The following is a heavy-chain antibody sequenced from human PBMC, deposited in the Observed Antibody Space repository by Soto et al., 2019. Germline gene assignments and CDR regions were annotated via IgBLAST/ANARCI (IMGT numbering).Heavy chain of an antibody. CDR1: GFTFSSYG. J-gene: IGHJ6*02. CDR3: AKDRYGGSPPTLSYYYGMDV. CDR2: ISYDGSNK. D-gene: IGHD4-17*01. V-gene: IGHV3-30*18. Sequence: VGSLRLSCAASGFTFSSYGMHWVRQAPGKGLEWVAVISYDGSNKYYADSVKGRFTISRDNSKNTLYLQMNSLRAEDTAVYYCAKDRYGGSPPTLSYYYGMDVWGQGTTVTVSS.